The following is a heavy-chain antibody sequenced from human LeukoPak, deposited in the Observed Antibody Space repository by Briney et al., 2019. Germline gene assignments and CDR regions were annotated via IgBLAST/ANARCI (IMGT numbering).Heavy chain of an antibody. CDR3: ARLSSSWYTSSFDY. J-gene: IGHJ4*02. V-gene: IGHV4-39*01. CDR1: GGSISSSSYY. CDR2: IYYSGST. Sequence: SETLSLTCTVSGGSISSSSYYWGWIRQPPGQGLEWIVSIYYSGSTYYNPSLKSRVTISVDTSKNQFSLKLSSVTAADTAVYYCARLSSSWYTSSFDYWGQGTLVTVSS. D-gene: IGHD6-13*01.